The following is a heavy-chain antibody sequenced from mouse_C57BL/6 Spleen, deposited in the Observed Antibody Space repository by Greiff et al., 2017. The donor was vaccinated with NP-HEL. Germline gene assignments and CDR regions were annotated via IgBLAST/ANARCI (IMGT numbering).Heavy chain of an antibody. J-gene: IGHJ2*01. CDR1: GYTFTDYY. CDR3: ARERNLDY. Sequence: EVQLQQSGPELVKPGASVKISCKASGYTFTDYYMNWVKQSHGKSLEWIGDINPNNGGTSYNQKFKGKATLTVDKSSSTAYMELRSLTSEDSAVYDCARERNLDYWGQGTTLTVAS. V-gene: IGHV1-26*01. CDR2: INPNNGGT.